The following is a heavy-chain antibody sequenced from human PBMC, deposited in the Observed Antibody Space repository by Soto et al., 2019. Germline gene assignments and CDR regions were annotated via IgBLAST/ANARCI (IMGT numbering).Heavy chain of an antibody. Sequence: GSLRLSSAVSGFTFSKFEVNWVRQVPGKGLEWISSISSGSSYICYAGSGKGRFTISRDNAKNSLFLQMNSLRADDTAVYYCARDILSGGAYPDSWGQGTKVTVSS. V-gene: IGHV3-21*01. CDR1: GFTFSKFE. D-gene: IGHD3-10*01. CDR3: ARDILSGGAYPDS. J-gene: IGHJ5*01. CDR2: ISSGSSYI.